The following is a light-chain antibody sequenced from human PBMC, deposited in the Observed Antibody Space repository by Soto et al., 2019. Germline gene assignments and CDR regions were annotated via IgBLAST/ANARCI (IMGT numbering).Light chain of an antibody. CDR3: QQYDNSPWT. CDR2: GAS. CDR1: QSVSSSY. V-gene: IGKV3-20*01. Sequence: EIVLTQSPGTLSLSPGEGATLSCRASQSVSSSYLAWYQQKPGQAPRLLIYGASSRATGIPDRFSGGGSGTGFTLTISRLEPEDFAVYYCQQYDNSPWTFGQGTKVEIK. J-gene: IGKJ1*01.